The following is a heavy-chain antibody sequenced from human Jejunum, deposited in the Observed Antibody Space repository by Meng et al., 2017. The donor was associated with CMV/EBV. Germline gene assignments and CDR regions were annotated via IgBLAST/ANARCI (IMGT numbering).Heavy chain of an antibody. J-gene: IGHJ4*02. V-gene: IGHV3-7*01. Sequence: ASGFTFSTCWMSWVRQTPAKGLEWMAQIKDDGSEKYYVDSVSGRFTISRDNAKNSLYLQMNSLRAEDTAVYYCARDYDRSLDFDYWGQGTRVTVSS. CDR3: ARDYDRSLDFDY. CDR2: IKDDGSEK. CDR1: GFTFSTCW. D-gene: IGHD3-9*01.